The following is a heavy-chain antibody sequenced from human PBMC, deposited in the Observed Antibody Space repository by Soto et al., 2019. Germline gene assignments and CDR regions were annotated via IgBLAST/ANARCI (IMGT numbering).Heavy chain of an antibody. CDR2: INAGNGNT. CDR1: GYTFTSYA. J-gene: IGHJ4*02. Sequence: ASVKVSCKASGYTFTSYAMHWVRQAPGQRLEWMGWINAGNGNTKYSQKFQGRVTITRDTSASTAYMELSSLRSEDTAVYYCARVVGWFGELFLYFDYWGQGTLGTAPQ. D-gene: IGHD3-10*01. V-gene: IGHV1-3*01. CDR3: ARVVGWFGELFLYFDY.